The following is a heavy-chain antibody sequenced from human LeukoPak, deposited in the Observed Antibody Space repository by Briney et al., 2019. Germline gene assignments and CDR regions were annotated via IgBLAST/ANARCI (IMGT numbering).Heavy chain of an antibody. CDR1: GGSFSGYY. J-gene: IGHJ3*02. V-gene: IGHV4-34*01. CDR2: INHSGST. Sequence: SETLSLTCAVYGGSFSGYYWSWIRQSPGKGLEWIGEINHSGSTIYNPSLKSRVTISVDTSKSQFSLKLSSVTGADTAVYYCAKSYSGNYRAAFDIWGQGTMVTVSS. D-gene: IGHD1-26*01. CDR3: AKSYSGNYRAAFDI.